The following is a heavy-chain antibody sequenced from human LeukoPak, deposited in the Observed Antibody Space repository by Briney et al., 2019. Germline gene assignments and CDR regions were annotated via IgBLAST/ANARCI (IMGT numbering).Heavy chain of an antibody. Sequence: SETLSLTCTVSGYSIGSGYYWGWIRQPPGKGLEWIGSIYHSGSTYYNPSLKSRVTISVDTSKNQFSLKLSSVTAADTAVYYCARVGDYDFWSGYYSYFDYWGQGTLVTVSS. CDR3: ARVGDYDFWSGYYSYFDY. D-gene: IGHD3-3*01. V-gene: IGHV4-38-2*02. CDR1: GYSIGSGYY. CDR2: IYHSGST. J-gene: IGHJ4*02.